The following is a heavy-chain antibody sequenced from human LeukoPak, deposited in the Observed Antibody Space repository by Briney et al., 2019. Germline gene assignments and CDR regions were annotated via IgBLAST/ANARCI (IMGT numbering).Heavy chain of an antibody. CDR1: GFTFGDYA. CDR2: IRSKAYGGTT. Sequence: GGSLRLSCTASGFTFGDYAMSWFRQAPGKGLEWVGFIRSKAYGGTTEYAASVKGRFTISRDDSKSIAYLQMNSLKTEDTAVYYCTRDVDDYPTASLPEEYYYHYYGMDVWGQGTLVTVSS. J-gene: IGHJ6*02. D-gene: IGHD4-11*01. V-gene: IGHV3-49*03. CDR3: TRDVDDYPTASLPEEYYYHYYGMDV.